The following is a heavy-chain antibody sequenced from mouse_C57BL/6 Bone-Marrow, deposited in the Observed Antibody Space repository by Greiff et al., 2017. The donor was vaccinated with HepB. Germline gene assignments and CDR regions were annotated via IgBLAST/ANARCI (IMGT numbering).Heavy chain of an antibody. CDR3: ARINCHFDY. Sequence: QVQLKQPGAELVRPGSSVKLSCKASGYTFTSYWMDWVKQRPGQGLEWIGNIYPSDSETHYNQKFKDKATLTVDKSSSTAYMQLSSLTSEDSAVYYCARINCHFDYWGQGTTLTVSS. J-gene: IGHJ2*01. CDR1: GYTFTSYW. CDR2: IYPSDSET. D-gene: IGHD4-1*01. V-gene: IGHV1-61*01.